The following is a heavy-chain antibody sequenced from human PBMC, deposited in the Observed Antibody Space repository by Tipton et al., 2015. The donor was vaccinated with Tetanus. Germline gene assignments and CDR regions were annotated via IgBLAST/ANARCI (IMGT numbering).Heavy chain of an antibody. CDR2: IYYSGST. CDR1: GGSISSYY. D-gene: IGHD3-22*01. V-gene: IGHV4-59*07. J-gene: IGHJ2*01. Sequence: TLSLTCAVYGGSISSYYWSWIRQPPGKGLEWIGYIYYSGSTNYNPSLKSRVTISVDTSKNQFSLKLSSVTAVDTAVYYCARVGGAYYYDSSGYSLLRPDRQSNWYFDLWGRGTLVTVSS. CDR3: ARVGGAYYYDSSGYSLLRPDRQSNWYFDL.